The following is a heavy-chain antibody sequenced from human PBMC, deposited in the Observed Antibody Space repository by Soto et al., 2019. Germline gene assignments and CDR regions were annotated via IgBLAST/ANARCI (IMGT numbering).Heavy chain of an antibody. CDR2: IYWNGNE. CDR1: GFQFSTSGVG. V-gene: IGHV2-5*01. CDR3: ALELSGYYYVMVV. D-gene: IGHD2-15*01. Sequence: QITLRESGPPPVKPTQTLTLTCTFTGFQFSTSGVGVGWFRQPPGQALQWLAPIYWNGNERYSPSLNNRLTVTKDTSKNQVVLTMASVDPLDTATYYCALELSGYYYVMVVWGQGTNVTVSS. J-gene: IGHJ6*02.